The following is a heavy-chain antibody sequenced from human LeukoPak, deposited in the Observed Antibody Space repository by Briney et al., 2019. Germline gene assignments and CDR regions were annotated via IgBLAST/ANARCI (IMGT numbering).Heavy chain of an antibody. Sequence: ASVKVSCKASGYTFTGHYIHWVRQAPGQGLEWGGWVNPKSGGTNYAQKLLDRVTMTTDMSISTAYMELSRLRSRDTAVYFCARGSSKYVFGYYMDVWGKGTSIIVSS. CDR3: ARGSSKYVFGYYMDV. D-gene: IGHD4-11*01. CDR1: GYTFTGHY. CDR2: VNPKSGGT. V-gene: IGHV1-2*02. J-gene: IGHJ6*03.